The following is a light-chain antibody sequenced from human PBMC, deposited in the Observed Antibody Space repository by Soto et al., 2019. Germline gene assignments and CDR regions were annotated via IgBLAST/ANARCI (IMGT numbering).Light chain of an antibody. CDR1: QSIGPW. V-gene: IGKV1-5*03. J-gene: IGKJ5*01. CDR2: KAS. CDR3: QQHRQWPIT. Sequence: DIQMSQSPSPLYASVGDRVTITCRASQSIGPWSAWYQQKPGGAPKVIIYKASNLENGVPSRFSGSGSGTELTLTISSLQPEDFAIYYCQQHRQWPITFGQGTRLEIK.